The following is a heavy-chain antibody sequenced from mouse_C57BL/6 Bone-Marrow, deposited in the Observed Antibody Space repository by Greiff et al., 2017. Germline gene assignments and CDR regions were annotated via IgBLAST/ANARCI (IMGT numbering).Heavy chain of an antibody. V-gene: IGHV1-50*01. J-gene: IGHJ3*01. CDR2: IDPSDSYT. CDR1: GYTFTSYW. Sequence: QVQLQQPGAELVKPGASVKLSCKASGYTFTSYWMQWVKQRPGQGLEWIGEIDPSDSYTNYNQKFKGKATLTVDTSSSTAYLQLSSLTSEDSAVYYCAREGLDSSGRWFAYWGQGTLVTVSA. D-gene: IGHD3-2*02. CDR3: AREGLDSSGRWFAY.